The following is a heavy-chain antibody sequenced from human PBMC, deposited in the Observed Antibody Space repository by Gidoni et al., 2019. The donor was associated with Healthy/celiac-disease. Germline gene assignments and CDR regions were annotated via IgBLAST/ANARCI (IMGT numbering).Heavy chain of an antibody. J-gene: IGHJ4*02. D-gene: IGHD2-2*01. Sequence: EVQLLESGGGLVQPGGSLRLSSAAAGVTFSSYAMSWVRQAPGKGLEWVSAISGSGGSTYYADSVKGRFTISRDHSKNTLYLQMNSLRAEDTAVYYCAKEGGRRDCSSTSCYQFWGQGTLVTVSS. CDR3: AKEGGRRDCSSTSCYQF. CDR2: ISGSGGST. CDR1: GVTFSSYA. V-gene: IGHV3-23*01.